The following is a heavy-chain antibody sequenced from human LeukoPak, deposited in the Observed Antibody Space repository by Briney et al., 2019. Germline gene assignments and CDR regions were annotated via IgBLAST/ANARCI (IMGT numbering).Heavy chain of an antibody. J-gene: IGHJ4*02. D-gene: IGHD5-12*01. V-gene: IGHV4-30-2*01. Sequence: PSQTLSLTCTVSGGSISSGGYYWSWIRQPPGKGLEWIGYIYHSGSTYYNPSLKSRVTISVDTSKNQFSLKLSSVTAADTAVYYCARDREGYSGYDYDFDFWGQGALVTVSS. CDR1: GGSISSGGYY. CDR2: IYHSGST. CDR3: ARDREGYSGYDYDFDF.